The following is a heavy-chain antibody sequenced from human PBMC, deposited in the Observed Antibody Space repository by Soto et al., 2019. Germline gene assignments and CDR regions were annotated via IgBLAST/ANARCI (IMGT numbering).Heavy chain of an antibody. CDR3: ARVAVARPYYFDY. CDR1: GYTFTSYA. J-gene: IGHJ4*02. Sequence: QVQLVQSGAEVKKPGASVKVSCKASGYTFTSYAMHWVRQAPGQRLEWMGWINAGNGNTKYSQKFQGRVTITRDTSASTAYMELSSLRSEDTAVYYCARVAVARPYYFDYWGQGTLVTVSS. V-gene: IGHV1-3*01. CDR2: INAGNGNT. D-gene: IGHD6-19*01.